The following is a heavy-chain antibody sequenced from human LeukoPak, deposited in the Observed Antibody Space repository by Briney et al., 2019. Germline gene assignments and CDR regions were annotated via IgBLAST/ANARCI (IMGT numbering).Heavy chain of an antibody. J-gene: IGHJ4*02. D-gene: IGHD5-24*01. Sequence: SETLSLTCAVYGGSFSGYYWSWIRQPPGKGLEWIGEVNHSGSTNYNPSLKSRVTISVDTSKNQFSLKLSSVTAADTAVYSCARVGRNGYSFDYWGQGTLVTVSS. CDR1: GGSFSGYY. V-gene: IGHV4-34*01. CDR3: ARVGRNGYSFDY. CDR2: VNHSGST.